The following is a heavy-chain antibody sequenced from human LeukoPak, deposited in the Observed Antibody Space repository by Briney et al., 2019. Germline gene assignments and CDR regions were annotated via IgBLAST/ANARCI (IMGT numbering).Heavy chain of an antibody. CDR3: AKGTTMIVVVITSYYYYGMDV. Sequence: GASLRLSCAASGFTFSSYAMSWVRQAPGKGLEWVSAISSSGGSTYYADSVKGRFTISRDNSKNTLYLQMNSLRAEDTAVYYCAKGTTMIVVVITSYYYYGMDVWGQGTTVTVSS. D-gene: IGHD3-22*01. J-gene: IGHJ6*02. CDR1: GFTFSSYA. V-gene: IGHV3-23*01. CDR2: ISSSGGST.